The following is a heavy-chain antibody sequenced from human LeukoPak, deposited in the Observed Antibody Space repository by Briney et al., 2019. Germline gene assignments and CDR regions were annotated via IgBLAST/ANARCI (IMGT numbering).Heavy chain of an antibody. J-gene: IGHJ6*03. CDR2: INHSGST. V-gene: IGHV4-34*01. CDR1: GGSFSCYY. D-gene: IGHD3-22*01. Sequence: SETLSLTCAVYGGSFSCYYWSWIRQPPGKGLEWIGEINHSGSTNYNPSLKSRVTISVDTSKNQFSLKLSSVTAADTAVYYCARRVEYYDSSGYLYYYYMDVWGKGTTVTVSS. CDR3: ARRVEYYDSSGYLYYYYMDV.